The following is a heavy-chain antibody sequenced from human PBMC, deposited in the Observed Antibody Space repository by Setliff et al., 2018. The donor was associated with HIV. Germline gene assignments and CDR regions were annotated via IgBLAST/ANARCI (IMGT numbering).Heavy chain of an antibody. CDR2: IYHNGST. J-gene: IGHJ4*02. V-gene: IGHV4-4*02. CDR3: ARGANFWSGYDS. D-gene: IGHD3-3*01. Sequence: PSETLSLTCAVSGGSISSSTWWSWVRQPPGKGLEWIGEIYHNGSTNYSPSLKSRVTISVNKSKNQFSLRLTSVTAADTAVYYCARGANFWSGYDSWGQGTLVTVSS. CDR1: GGSISSSTW.